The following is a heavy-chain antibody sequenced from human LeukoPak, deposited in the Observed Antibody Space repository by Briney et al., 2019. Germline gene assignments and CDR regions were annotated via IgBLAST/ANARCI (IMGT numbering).Heavy chain of an antibody. J-gene: IGHJ4*02. CDR3: ARDGRYSSGWYYFDY. CDR2: IYTSGST. Sequence: PSQTLSLTCTVSGGSISSGSYYWSWIRQPAGKGLEWIGRIYTSGSTNYNPSLKSRVTISVDTSKNQFSLKLSSVTAADTAVYYCARDGRYSSGWYYFDYWGQGTLVTVSS. CDR1: GGSISSGSYY. D-gene: IGHD6-19*01. V-gene: IGHV4-61*02.